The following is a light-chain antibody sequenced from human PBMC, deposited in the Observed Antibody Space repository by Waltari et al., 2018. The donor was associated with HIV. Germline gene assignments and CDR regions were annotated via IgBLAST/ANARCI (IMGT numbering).Light chain of an antibody. CDR1: QTINIY. CDR2: AAS. V-gene: IGKV1-39*01. Sequence: IQMTQSPSSLSASLGDRVTLTCRASQTINIYLNWYQQKPGKAPNLLIYAASTLQSGVPSRFSGNGSETDFTLTINGLQVEDFATYYCQQTYSGLTFGPGTKVDV. CDR3: QQTYSGLT. J-gene: IGKJ3*01.